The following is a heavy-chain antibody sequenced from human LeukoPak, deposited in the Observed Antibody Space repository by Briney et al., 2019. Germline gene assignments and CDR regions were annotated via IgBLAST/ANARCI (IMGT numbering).Heavy chain of an antibody. D-gene: IGHD4-11*01. V-gene: IGHV4-59*12. CDR1: GGSISSYY. J-gene: IGHJ4*02. Sequence: PSETLSLTCTVSGGSISSYYWSWIRQPPGKGLEWIGYIYYSGSTNYNPSLKSRVTISVDTSKNQFSLKLSSVTAADTAVYYCARTDYGNYGSDYWGQGTLVTVSS. CDR2: IYYSGST. CDR3: ARTDYGNYGSDY.